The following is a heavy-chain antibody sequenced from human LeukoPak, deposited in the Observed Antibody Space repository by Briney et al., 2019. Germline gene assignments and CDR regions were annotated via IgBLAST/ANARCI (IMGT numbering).Heavy chain of an antibody. Sequence: SETLSLTCAVYGGPLSGYYWSWLRQPPGKGLEWIGELNHSESTNYNPSLKSRDTISVDTSKNQFSLRLSSVTAAGTAVYYFAIGHWVGGGCGGDWYNSHSIDYWGQGTLVTVSS. J-gene: IGHJ4*02. D-gene: IGHD2-21*02. CDR1: GGPLSGYY. V-gene: IGHV4-34*01. CDR3: AIGHWVGGGCGGDWYNSHSIDY. CDR2: LNHSEST.